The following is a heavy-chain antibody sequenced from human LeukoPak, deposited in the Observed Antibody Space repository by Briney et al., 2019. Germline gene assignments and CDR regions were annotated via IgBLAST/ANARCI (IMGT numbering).Heavy chain of an antibody. CDR2: IRYDGSNK. CDR3: AKDPGVVPAAPENWFDP. J-gene: IGHJ5*02. CDR1: GFTFSSYG. Sequence: PGGSLRLSCAASGFTFSSYGMHWVRQAPGKGLEWVAFIRYDGSNKYYADSVKGRFTISRDNSKNTLYLQMNSLRAEDTAVYYCAKDPGVVPAAPENWFDPWGQGTLVTVSS. V-gene: IGHV3-30*02. D-gene: IGHD2-2*01.